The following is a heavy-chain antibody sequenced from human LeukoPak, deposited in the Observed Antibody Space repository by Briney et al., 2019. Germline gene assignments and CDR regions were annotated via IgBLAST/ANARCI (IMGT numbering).Heavy chain of an antibody. CDR3: ARISTVTHQFDY. CDR2: INYSGST. CDR1: GETFSGFY. J-gene: IGHJ4*02. Sequence: SETLSLTCAVYGETFSGFYWSWIRQPPGKGLEWIGEINYSGSTNYNPSLKGRVTISVDTSKNQFSLNLNSVTAADTAVYYCARISTVTHQFDYWGQGMLVSVSS. D-gene: IGHD4-17*01. V-gene: IGHV4-34*01.